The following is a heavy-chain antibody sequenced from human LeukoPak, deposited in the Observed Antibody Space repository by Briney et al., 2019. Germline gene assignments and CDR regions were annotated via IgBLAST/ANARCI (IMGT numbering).Heavy chain of an antibody. CDR1: GGSISSYY. CDR2: IYYSGST. CDR3: ARGILVGATLGPHTIDY. V-gene: IGHV4-59*01. Sequence: KPSETLSLTCTVPGGSISSYYWSWIRQPPGKGLEWIGYIYYSGSTNYNPSLKSRVTISVDTSKNQFSLKLSSVTAADTAVYYCARGILVGATLGPHTIDYWGQGTLVTVSS. J-gene: IGHJ4*02. D-gene: IGHD1-26*01.